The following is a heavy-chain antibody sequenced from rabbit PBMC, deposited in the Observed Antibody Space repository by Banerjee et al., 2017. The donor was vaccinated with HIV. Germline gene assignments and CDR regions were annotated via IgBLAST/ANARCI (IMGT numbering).Heavy chain of an antibody. V-gene: IGHV1S40*01. CDR1: GIDFSSYYW. J-gene: IGHJ4*01. Sequence: QSLEESGGDLVKPGASLTLTCTASGIDFSSYYWMNWVRQAPGKGLEWIGTINSGGSTYYASWVNGRFTISKTSSTTVTLQMTSLTAADTATYFCARDYPTSYYFNLWGPGTLVTVS. CDR3: ARDYPTSYYFNL. D-gene: IGHD7-1*01. CDR2: INSGGST.